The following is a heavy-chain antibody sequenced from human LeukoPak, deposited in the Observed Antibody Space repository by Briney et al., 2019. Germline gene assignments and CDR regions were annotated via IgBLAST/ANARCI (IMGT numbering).Heavy chain of an antibody. CDR2: IYYSGST. CDR3: ARGRVTYYDFWSGPLVGV. J-gene: IGHJ6*04. Sequence: SETLSLTCTVSGGSISSSSYYWGWIRQPPGKGLEWIGSIYYSGSTYYNPSLKSRVTISVDTSKNQFSLKLSSVTAADTAVYYCARGRVTYYDFWSGPLVGVWGKGTTVTVSS. CDR1: GGSISSSSYY. V-gene: IGHV4-39*07. D-gene: IGHD3-3*01.